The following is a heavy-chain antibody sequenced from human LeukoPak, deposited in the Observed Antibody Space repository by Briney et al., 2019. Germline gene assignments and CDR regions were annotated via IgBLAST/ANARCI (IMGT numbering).Heavy chain of an antibody. CDR3: AKDRSSLLWFGECFDY. D-gene: IGHD3-10*01. J-gene: IGHJ4*02. Sequence: GGSLRLSCAASGFTLSDYYMNWIRQAPGKGLEWVSYISSSGRTIYYADSVKGRFTISRDNSKNTLYLQMNSLRAEDTAVYYCAKDRSSLLWFGECFDYWGQGTLVTVSS. CDR1: GFTLSDYY. V-gene: IGHV3-11*04. CDR2: ISSSGRTI.